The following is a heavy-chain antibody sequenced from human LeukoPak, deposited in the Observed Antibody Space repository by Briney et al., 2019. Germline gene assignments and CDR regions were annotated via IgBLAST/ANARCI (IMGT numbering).Heavy chain of an antibody. CDR1: GGSINSYY. D-gene: IGHD3-10*01. J-gene: IGHJ6*03. CDR2: IHYSVST. CDR3: ARGRQRMVRGVIGSETNYYYSNYMDV. Sequence: SETLSLTCSVSGGSINSYYWSWIRQSPGKGLEWIGYIHYSVSTNYNPSLKSRVTISVDTSKNQFSLKVSSVTAADTAVYYCARGRQRMVRGVIGSETNYYYSNYMDVWGKGTTVTISS. V-gene: IGHV4-59*01.